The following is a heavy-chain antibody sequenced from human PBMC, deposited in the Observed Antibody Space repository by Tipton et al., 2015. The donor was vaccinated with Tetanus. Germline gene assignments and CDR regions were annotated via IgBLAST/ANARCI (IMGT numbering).Heavy chain of an antibody. J-gene: IGHJ4*02. D-gene: IGHD6-25*01. CDR3: VRDRAAAGGSDY. V-gene: IGHV1-18*01. Sequence: QLVQTGPEVKKHGASVKDSCKTSGYSFTRNGISWVRQAPGQGLEWMGWISPYNGNTNYAQKLQGRVTMTTDTSTTTAYMELSNLRSDDTSVYYCVRDRAAAGGSDYWGQGALVTV. CDR2: ISPYNGNT. CDR1: GYSFTRNG.